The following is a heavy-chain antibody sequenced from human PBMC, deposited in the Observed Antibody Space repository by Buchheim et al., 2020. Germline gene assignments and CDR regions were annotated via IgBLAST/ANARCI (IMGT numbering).Heavy chain of an antibody. CDR1: GGSISSGGYY. Sequence: QVQLQESGPGLVKPSQTLSLTCTVSGGSISSGGYYWSWIRQHPGKGLEWIGYIYYSGSTYYNPSLKSRVTISVDTSKNQFSLKLSSVTAADTAVYYCAREATLGYCSSTCCYIFPDYYYYYMGVWGKGTT. D-gene: IGHD2-2*02. CDR3: AREATLGYCSSTCCYIFPDYYYYYMGV. V-gene: IGHV4-31*03. CDR2: IYYSGST. J-gene: IGHJ6*03.